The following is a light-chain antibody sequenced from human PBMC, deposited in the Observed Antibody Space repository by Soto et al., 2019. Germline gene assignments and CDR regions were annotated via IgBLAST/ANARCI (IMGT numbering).Light chain of an antibody. J-gene: IGLJ2*01. Sequence: QSALTQPRSVSGSPGQSVTISCTGTSSDIGGYNYVSWYKHHPGKAPKLMIYDVTRRPAGVPDRFSGSKSGNTASLTISGLQAEDEADYYCCSYAGTYSVIFGGGTQLTVL. CDR2: DVT. V-gene: IGLV2-11*01. CDR3: CSYAGTYSVI. CDR1: SSDIGGYNY.